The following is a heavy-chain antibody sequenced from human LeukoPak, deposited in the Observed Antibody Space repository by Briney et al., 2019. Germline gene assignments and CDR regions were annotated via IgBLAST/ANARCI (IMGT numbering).Heavy chain of an antibody. CDR2: IYYSGST. V-gene: IGHV4-59*05. D-gene: IGHD2-21*02. CDR3: ARLLVGTLYYFDY. J-gene: IGHJ4*02. CDR1: GGSISSYY. Sequence: SETLSLTCTVSGGSISSYYWSWIRQPAGKGLEWIGSIYYSGSTYYNPSLKSRVTISVDTSKNQFSLKLSSVTAADTAVYYCARLLVGTLYYFDYWGQGTLVTVSS.